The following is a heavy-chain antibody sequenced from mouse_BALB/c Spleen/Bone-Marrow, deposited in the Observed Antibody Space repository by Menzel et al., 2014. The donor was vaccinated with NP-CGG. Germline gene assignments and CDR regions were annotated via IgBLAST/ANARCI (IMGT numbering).Heavy chain of an antibody. J-gene: IGHJ4*01. Sequence: QVHVKQSGAELVKPGASVKLSCMASGFTFTSYWIHWVKQRPGQGPEWIGEINPSNGRTNYNEKFKGKATLTEDKSSSTAYMQLSSLTSEDSAVYYCARDGNYRYAMDYWGQGTSVTVSS. CDR2: INPSNGRT. V-gene: IGHV1S81*02. D-gene: IGHD2-1*01. CDR1: GFTFTSYW. CDR3: ARDGNYRYAMDY.